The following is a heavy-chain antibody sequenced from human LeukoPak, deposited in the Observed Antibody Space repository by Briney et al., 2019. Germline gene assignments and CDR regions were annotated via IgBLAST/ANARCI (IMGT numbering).Heavy chain of an antibody. V-gene: IGHV4-30-4*01. CDR1: GGSISSGDYY. CDR2: IYYSGST. CDR3: ARDECSSTSCYTNYYYGMDV. D-gene: IGHD2-2*02. J-gene: IGHJ6*02. Sequence: PSETLSLTCTVSGGSISSGDYYWSWMRQPPGKGLEWIGYIYYSGSTYYNPSLKSRVTISVDTSKNQFSLKLSSVTAADTAVYYCARDECSSTSCYTNYYYGMDVWGQGTTVTVSS.